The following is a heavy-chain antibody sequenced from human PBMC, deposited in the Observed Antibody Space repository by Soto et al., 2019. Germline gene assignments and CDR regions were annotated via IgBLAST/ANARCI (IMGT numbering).Heavy chain of an antibody. CDR2: ISGSGGST. Sequence: GGSLRLSCAASGFTFSSYAMSWVRQAPGKGLEWVSAISGSGGSTYYADSVKGRFTISRDNSKNTLYLQMNSLRAEDTAVYYCAKGVIVVVPAAAKVPFDYWGQGTLVTVSS. D-gene: IGHD2-2*01. V-gene: IGHV3-23*01. CDR1: GFTFSSYA. J-gene: IGHJ4*02. CDR3: AKGVIVVVPAAAKVPFDY.